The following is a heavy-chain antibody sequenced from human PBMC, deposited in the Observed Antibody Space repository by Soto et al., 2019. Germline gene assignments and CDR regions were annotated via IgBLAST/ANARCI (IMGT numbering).Heavy chain of an antibody. CDR3: ARDHAVAAIKYYFDY. CDR1: GYTFTSYY. V-gene: IGHV1-46*01. Sequence: ASVKVSCKASGYTFTSYYMHWVRQAPGQGLEWMGIINPSGGSTSYAQKFQGRVTMTRDTSTSTVYMELSSLRSEDTAVYYCARDHAVAAIKYYFDYWGQGTLVTVSS. D-gene: IGHD2-15*01. J-gene: IGHJ4*02. CDR2: INPSGGST.